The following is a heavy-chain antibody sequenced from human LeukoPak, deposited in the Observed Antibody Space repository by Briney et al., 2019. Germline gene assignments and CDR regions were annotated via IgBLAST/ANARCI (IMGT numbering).Heavy chain of an antibody. Sequence: GGSLRLSCAASGFTVSSNYMSWVRQAPGKGLEWVSVIYSGGSTYYADSVKGRFTISRDNSENTLYLQMNSLRAEDTAVYYCARANYYDILTGYHDYWGQGTLVTVSS. J-gene: IGHJ4*02. D-gene: IGHD3-9*01. CDR1: GFTVSSNY. CDR2: IYSGGST. CDR3: ARANYYDILTGYHDY. V-gene: IGHV3-66*02.